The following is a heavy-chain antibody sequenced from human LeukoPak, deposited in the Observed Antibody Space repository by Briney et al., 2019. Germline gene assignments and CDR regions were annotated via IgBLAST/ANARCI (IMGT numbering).Heavy chain of an antibody. Sequence: SETLSLTCAVYGGSFSGYYWSWIRQPPGKGLEWIGEINHSGSTNYNPSLRSRVTISVDTSKNQFSLKLSSVTAAGTAVYYCARGHYCSSTSCSWFDPWGQGTLVTVSS. CDR2: INHSGST. CDR1: GGSFSGYY. V-gene: IGHV4-34*01. D-gene: IGHD2-2*01. J-gene: IGHJ5*02. CDR3: ARGHYCSSTSCSWFDP.